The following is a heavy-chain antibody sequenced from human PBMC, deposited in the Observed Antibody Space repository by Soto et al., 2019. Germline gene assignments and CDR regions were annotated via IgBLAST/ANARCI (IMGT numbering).Heavy chain of an antibody. Sequence: TLSLTCSISVDSVSSNSSAWNWIRQSASRGLEWLGRTYYRCKWYNDYAVSVKSRITINPDTSKNQFSLQLNSVAPEDTAGEYCAKVLLYCSTTSGDNGVEVSAQATTVTV. V-gene: IGHV6-1*01. J-gene: IGHJ6*02. CDR3: AKVLLYCSTTSGDNGVEV. CDR1: VDSVSSNSSA. CDR2: TYYRCKWYN. D-gene: IGHD2-2*02.